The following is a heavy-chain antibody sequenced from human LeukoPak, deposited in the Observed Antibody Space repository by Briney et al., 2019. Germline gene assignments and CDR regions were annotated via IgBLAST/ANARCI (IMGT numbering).Heavy chain of an antibody. CDR2: IKEDGSEK. D-gene: IGHD3-22*01. CDR3: ARHSSGYY. J-gene: IGHJ4*02. Sequence: GGSLRLSCVAPGFKFSSDWMSWVRQAPGKGLEWVANIKEDGSEKYYVDSVKGRFTISRDNAKNSLYLQMNSLRAEDAAVYYCARHSSGYYWGQGTLVTVSS. V-gene: IGHV3-7*01. CDR1: GFKFSSDW.